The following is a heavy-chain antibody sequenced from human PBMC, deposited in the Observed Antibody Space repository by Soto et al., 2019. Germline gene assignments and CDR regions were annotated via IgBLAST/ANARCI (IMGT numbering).Heavy chain of an antibody. CDR3: ARGRGRGNGYGSNWFDP. V-gene: IGHV3-11*01. D-gene: IGHD5-18*01. J-gene: IGHJ5*02. CDR2: ISSGGGST. CDR1: GFIFSDYY. Sequence: QVQLVESGGGLVKPGGSLRLSCAASGFIFSDYYMNWIRRAPGKGREWVSYISSGGGSTYYPDSVKGRFTISRDNAKNALYVQMRGLRPEEPAVYSWARGRGRGNGYGSNWFDPWGQGTLVTVSS.